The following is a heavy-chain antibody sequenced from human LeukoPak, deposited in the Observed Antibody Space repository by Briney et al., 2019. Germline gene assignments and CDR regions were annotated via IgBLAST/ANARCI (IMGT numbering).Heavy chain of an antibody. Sequence: ASVKVSCKASGYTFTGYYMHRVGQAPGQGLEWMGWINPNSGGTNYAQKFQGRVTMTRDTSISTAYVELSRLRSDDTAVYYCAAQTRLSHDAFDIWGQGTMVTVPS. CDR3: AAQTRLSHDAFDI. J-gene: IGHJ3*02. CDR2: INPNSGGT. V-gene: IGHV1-2*02. CDR1: GYTFTGYY.